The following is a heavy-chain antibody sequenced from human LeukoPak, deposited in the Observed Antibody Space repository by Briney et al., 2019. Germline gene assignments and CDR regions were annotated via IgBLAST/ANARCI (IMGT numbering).Heavy chain of an antibody. Sequence: SETLSLTCAVYGGSFSGYYWSWIRQPPGKGLEWIGEINHSGSTNYNPYLKSRVTISVDTSKNQFSLKLSSVTAADTAVYYCARGVGFTFGGVIVRYYYYYMDVWGKGTTVTVSS. CDR1: GGSFSGYY. V-gene: IGHV4-34*01. CDR3: ARGVGFTFGGVIVRYYYYYMDV. CDR2: INHSGST. D-gene: IGHD3-16*02. J-gene: IGHJ6*03.